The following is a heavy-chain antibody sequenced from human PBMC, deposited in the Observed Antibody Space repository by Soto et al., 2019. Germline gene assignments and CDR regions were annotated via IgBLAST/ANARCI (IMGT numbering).Heavy chain of an antibody. CDR3: AGDPDSHYNDSHAYSYA. V-gene: IGHV1-69*08. CDR1: GGTFSTYT. Sequence: QVQLVQSGAEVKKPGSSVKVSCKASGGTFSTYTITWVRQAPGQGLEWMGRIIPIIGIINYAQKFQGRVTITGDQFTGTAYMELTRLISDDTAVYYCAGDPDSHYNDSHAYSYAWGQGTLVTVSS. J-gene: IGHJ5*02. D-gene: IGHD3-22*01. CDR2: IIPIIGII.